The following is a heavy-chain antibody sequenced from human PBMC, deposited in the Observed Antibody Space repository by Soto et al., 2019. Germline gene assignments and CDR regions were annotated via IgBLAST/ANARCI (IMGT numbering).Heavy chain of an antibody. D-gene: IGHD3-10*01. V-gene: IGHV4-31*03. CDR3: ARDEETAVLGMDV. Sequence: QVQLQESGPGLVKPSQTLSLTCTVSGGSISSGGYYWSWIRQYPGKGLEWIGYIYYSGSTYYNPSLKSRVTISVDTSKKQFSLKLSSVTAADTAVYYCARDEETAVLGMDVWGQGTTVTVSS. J-gene: IGHJ6*02. CDR2: IYYSGST. CDR1: GGSISSGGYY.